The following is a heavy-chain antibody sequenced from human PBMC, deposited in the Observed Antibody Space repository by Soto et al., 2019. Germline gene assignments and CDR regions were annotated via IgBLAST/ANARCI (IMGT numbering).Heavy chain of an antibody. V-gene: IGHV3-30*18. J-gene: IGHJ4*02. CDR2: ISYDGSNK. D-gene: IGHD3-10*01. CDR1: GFTFSSYG. Sequence: TGGSLRLSCAASGFTFSSYGMHWVRQAPGKGLEWVAVISYDGSNKYYADSVKGRFTISRDNSKNTLYLQMNSLRAEDTAVYYCAKDPYYYGSGPFDYWGQGTLVTVSS. CDR3: AKDPYYYGSGPFDY.